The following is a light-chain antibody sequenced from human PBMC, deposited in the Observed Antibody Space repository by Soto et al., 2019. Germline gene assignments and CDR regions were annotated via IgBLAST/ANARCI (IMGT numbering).Light chain of an antibody. V-gene: IGKV1-9*01. CDR2: AAS. J-gene: IGKJ3*01. CDR3: QQGGT. CDR1: QGISSY. Sequence: DIPLTQSPSFLSASVGDRVTITCRASQGISSYLAWYQQKPGKAPKLLIYAASTLQSGVPSRFSGSGSWTEFTLTISSLQPEDLETYYCQQGGTFGPGTNVEI.